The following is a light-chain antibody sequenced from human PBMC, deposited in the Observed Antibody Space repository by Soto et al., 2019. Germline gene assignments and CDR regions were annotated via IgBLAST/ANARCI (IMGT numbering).Light chain of an antibody. J-gene: IGLJ2*01. CDR2: VKSDGSH. CDR3: QTWDTGIVV. CDR1: SGHGNYV. V-gene: IGLV4-69*02. Sequence: QLVLTQSPSASASLGASVKLTCTLSSGHGNYVIAWHQQQPEKGPRFLMKVKSDGSHIKGDGIPDRVSGSSSGAERYLAISSRQSEDEADYYCQTWDTGIVVFGGGTKLTVL.